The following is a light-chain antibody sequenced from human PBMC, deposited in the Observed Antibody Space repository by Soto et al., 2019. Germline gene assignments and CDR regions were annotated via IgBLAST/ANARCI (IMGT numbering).Light chain of an antibody. V-gene: IGLV2-11*01. CDR2: GVS. Sequence: QSALTQPRSVSGSPGQSVTISCTGTSSDVGGYNYVSWYQQHPGKAPKLMIYGVSRRPSGVPGRFSGSKSGNTASLTISGLQAEDEADYYCCSYAGSYTFVVFGGGTQLTVL. CDR1: SSDVGGYNY. CDR3: CSYAGSYTFVV. J-gene: IGLJ2*01.